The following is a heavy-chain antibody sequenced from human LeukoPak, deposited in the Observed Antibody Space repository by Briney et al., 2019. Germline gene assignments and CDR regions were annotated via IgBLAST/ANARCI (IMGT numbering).Heavy chain of an antibody. CDR3: ARVYDNNIFDF. CDR1: GCSLRRTGRR. Sequence: SGPALVKPTKTLTLTCTFSGCSLRRTGRRVSWLRQPPGKALEWLARIDWDDGKYYNSSLQTRLTISKDASENQVVLSMTNMDPADTAIYYCARVYDNNIFDFWGQGTLVTVSS. CDR2: IDWDDGK. J-gene: IGHJ4*02. V-gene: IGHV2-70*04. D-gene: IGHD3-9*01.